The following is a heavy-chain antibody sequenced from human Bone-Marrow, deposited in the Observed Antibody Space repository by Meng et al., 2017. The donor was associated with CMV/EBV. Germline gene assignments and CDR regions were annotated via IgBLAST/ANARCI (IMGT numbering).Heavy chain of an antibody. CDR3: ERLDYKWGYWFDS. J-gene: IGHJ5*01. V-gene: IGHV4-61*08. D-gene: IGHD4-11*01. CDR1: GGSVSFGDYY. Sequence: SVTLSLSCTVAGGSVSFGDYYWNWIRHPPGKGLEWIGYIYYSGSTKYNPSLKSRVTMSMDTSKNQFTLRLSSLTTADTAVYYCERLDYKWGYWFDSWGQGTMVTVSS. CDR2: IYYSGST.